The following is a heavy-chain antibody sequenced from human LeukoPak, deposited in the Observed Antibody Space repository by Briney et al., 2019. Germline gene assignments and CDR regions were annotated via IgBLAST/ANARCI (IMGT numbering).Heavy chain of an antibody. D-gene: IGHD6-19*01. CDR3: ARGPYSSGSYYYYYYYMDV. Sequence: ASVKVSCKASGYTFTSYDINWVRQAPGQGLEWMGWMNPNSGNTGYAQKFQGRVTMTRNTSISTAYMELSSLRSEDTAVYYCARGPYSSGSYYYYYYYMDVWGKGTTVTISS. CDR2: MNPNSGNT. V-gene: IGHV1-8*01. CDR1: GYTFTSYD. J-gene: IGHJ6*03.